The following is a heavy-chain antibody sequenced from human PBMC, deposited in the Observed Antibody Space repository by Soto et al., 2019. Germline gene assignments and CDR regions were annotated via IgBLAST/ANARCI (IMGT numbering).Heavy chain of an antibody. D-gene: IGHD1-1*01. CDR1: GFPFTSYA. CDR3: ASEHDALDV. CDR2: ISHDGGSK. V-gene: IGHV3-30-3*01. Sequence: QVQLVESGGGVVQPGRSLTLSCAASGFPFTSYAIHWVRQAPGKGLEWVAVISHDGGSKHYADSVKGRFTISRDNSKNSLYLQRNSLRDEDTAVCHCASEHDALDVWGQGTTVTVAS. J-gene: IGHJ6*02.